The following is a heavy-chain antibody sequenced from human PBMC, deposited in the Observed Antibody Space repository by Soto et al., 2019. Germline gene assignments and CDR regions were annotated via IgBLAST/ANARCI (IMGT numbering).Heavy chain of an antibody. V-gene: IGHV3-23*01. J-gene: IGHJ4*02. CDR2: ISGSGGST. CDR1: GFTFSSYA. CDR3: AKDGHYDSSGYYYAYFDY. Sequence: GGSLRLSCAASGFTFSSYAMSWVRQAPGKGLEWVSAISGSGGSTYNADSVKGRFTISRDNSKNALNLKINSIRTEDTDVYYCAKDGHYDSSGYYYAYFDYWGQGTLVTVSS. D-gene: IGHD3-22*01.